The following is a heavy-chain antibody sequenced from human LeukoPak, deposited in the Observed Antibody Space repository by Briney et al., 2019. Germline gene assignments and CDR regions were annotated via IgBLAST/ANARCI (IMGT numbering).Heavy chain of an antibody. V-gene: IGHV4-39*07. CDR2: IYSSGST. CDR1: GASISSGSNY. Sequence: SETLXXTCSVSGASISSGSNYWGWIRQPPGKTLEWIGSIYSSGSTYYNPSLKSRVIIIIDTPKNHFSLTLSSVTAADTAVYYCXSGTPQLWSSFWGQGTLVTVSS. CDR3: XSGTPQLWSSF. D-gene: IGHD5-18*01. J-gene: IGHJ4*02.